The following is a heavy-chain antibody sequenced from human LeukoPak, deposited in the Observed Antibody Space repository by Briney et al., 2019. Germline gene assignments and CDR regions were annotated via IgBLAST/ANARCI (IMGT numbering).Heavy chain of an antibody. CDR1: GYTFPSYW. CDR2: IYPGDSDT. CDR3: ARLSGSNSWYAGY. Sequence: GESLKISCKGSGYTFPSYWIGWVRQTPGKGLEWMGIIYPGDSDTRYSPTFQGQVTISADKSISTAYLQWGSLKASDTAMYYCARLSGSNSWYAGYWGQGTLVTVSS. J-gene: IGHJ4*02. D-gene: IGHD6-13*01. V-gene: IGHV5-51*01.